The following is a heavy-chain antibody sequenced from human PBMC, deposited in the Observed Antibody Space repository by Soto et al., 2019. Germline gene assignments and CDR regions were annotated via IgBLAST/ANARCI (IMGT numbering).Heavy chain of an antibody. CDR2: MNPNSGNT. V-gene: IGHV1-8*01. CDR1: GYTFISYD. J-gene: IGHJ6*02. D-gene: IGHD5-12*01. Sequence: QVQLVQSGAEVKKPGASVKVSCKASGYTFISYDINWVRQATGQGLEWMGWMNPNSGNTGYAQKFQGRVTMTRNTSISTAYMELSGLRSEDTAVYYWGRDDYPYGLDVWGQGTTVTVSS. CDR3: GRDDYPYGLDV.